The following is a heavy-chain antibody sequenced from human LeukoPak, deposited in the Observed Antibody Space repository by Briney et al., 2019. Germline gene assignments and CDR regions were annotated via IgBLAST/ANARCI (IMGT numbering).Heavy chain of an antibody. CDR1: GYTFTSYD. Sequence: VASVKVSCKASGYTFTSYDINWVRQATGQGLEWMGWMNPNSGNTGYAQKFQGRVTMTRNTSISTAYMELSSLRSEDTAVYYCARGYGSSWYSPVLSDPWGQGTLVTVSS. J-gene: IGHJ5*02. D-gene: IGHD6-13*01. V-gene: IGHV1-8*01. CDR3: ARGYGSSWYSPVLSDP. CDR2: MNPNSGNT.